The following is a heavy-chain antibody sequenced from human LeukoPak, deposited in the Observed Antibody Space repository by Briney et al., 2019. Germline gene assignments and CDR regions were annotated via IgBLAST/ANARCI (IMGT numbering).Heavy chain of an antibody. J-gene: IGHJ5*02. CDR2: IYYSGIT. CDR1: GGSISSSSYY. Sequence: PSETLSLTCTVSGGSISSSSYYWGWIRQPPGKGLEWIGSIYYSGITYYNPSLKSRVTISVHTSKNQFSLKLSSVTAADTAVYYCARAVRGVDINWFDPWGQGTLVTVSS. V-gene: IGHV4-39*07. CDR3: ARAVRGVDINWFDP. D-gene: IGHD3-10*01.